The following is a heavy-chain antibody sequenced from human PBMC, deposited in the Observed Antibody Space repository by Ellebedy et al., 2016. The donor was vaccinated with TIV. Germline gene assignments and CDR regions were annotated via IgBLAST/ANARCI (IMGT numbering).Heavy chain of an antibody. CDR2: IYPGESDA. CDR3: ARHVAVAGSRWFDP. J-gene: IGHJ5*02. Sequence: GESLKISCTGSGYSFPSYWIAWVRQMPGKGLEWMGMIYPGESDARYSPSFHGQVTISADKSKGTAYLQWSSLKASDTAMYYCARHVAVAGSRWFDPWGQGTLVTVSS. CDR1: GYSFPSYW. V-gene: IGHV5-51*01. D-gene: IGHD6-19*01.